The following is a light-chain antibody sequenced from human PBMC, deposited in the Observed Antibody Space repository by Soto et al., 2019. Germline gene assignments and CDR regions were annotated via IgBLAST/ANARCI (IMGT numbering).Light chain of an antibody. J-gene: IGKJ2*01. CDR2: WAS. Sequence: DIVMTQSPDSLAVSLGERPTINCKSSQSVLYSSNNKNHLAWYQQKPGQPPKLLIYWASTRESGVPDRFSGSGSGTDFTLTISSLQAEDVAVYYCQQYYSTPYTFGQGTKLEIK. V-gene: IGKV4-1*01. CDR1: QSVLYSSNNKNH. CDR3: QQYYSTPYT.